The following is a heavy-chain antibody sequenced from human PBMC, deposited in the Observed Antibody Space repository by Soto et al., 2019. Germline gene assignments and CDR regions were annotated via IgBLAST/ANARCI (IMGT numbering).Heavy chain of an antibody. V-gene: IGHV4-39*07. CDR2: IYYSGST. CDR1: GGSISITSHY. CDR3: ASSIGSAASYLYGLDV. J-gene: IGHJ6*02. Sequence: SDTLSLTCAVSGGSISITSHYWGWIRQPPGKGLEWIGSIYYSGSTYYNPSLKSRVTISVDTSKNQFSLKLTSVTAADTAVYYCASSIGSAASYLYGLDVWGRGTTVTVSS. D-gene: IGHD6-13*01.